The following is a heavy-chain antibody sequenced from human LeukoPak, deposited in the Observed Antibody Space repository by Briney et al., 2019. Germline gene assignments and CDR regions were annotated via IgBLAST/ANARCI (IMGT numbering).Heavy chain of an antibody. Sequence: PSETLSLTCAVSGVSFDDYYWAWVRQTPGKGLEWIGEINHSGYTNDNPSLKSRVTLSIDTSRKQFSLNMRFVTVADAGIYFCTRMTTGHDYWGQGTLVTVSS. D-gene: IGHD4-17*01. CDR2: INHSGYT. J-gene: IGHJ4*02. CDR3: TRMTTGHDY. CDR1: GVSFDDYY. V-gene: IGHV4-34*01.